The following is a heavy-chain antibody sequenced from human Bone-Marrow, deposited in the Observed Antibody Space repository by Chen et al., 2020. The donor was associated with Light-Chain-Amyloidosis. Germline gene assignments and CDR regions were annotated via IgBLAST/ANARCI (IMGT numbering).Heavy chain of an antibody. CDR3: AGDRGWFDP. V-gene: IGHV3-7*01. Sequence: EVQLVESRGGLVQPGGSLRLSCAASGFSFRSYWMTWVRQVSGKGLEWVAKMKEDGSEKYYVDSVKGRFTISRDNAKNSLYLQMNNLRVEDTAVYHCAGDRGWFDPWGQGTLVTVSS. J-gene: IGHJ5*02. CDR1: GFSFRSYW. CDR2: MKEDGSEK.